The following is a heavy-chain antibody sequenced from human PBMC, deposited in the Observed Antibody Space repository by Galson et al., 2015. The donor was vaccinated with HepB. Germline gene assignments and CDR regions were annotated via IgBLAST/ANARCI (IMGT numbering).Heavy chain of an antibody. J-gene: IGHJ4*02. Sequence: SVKVSCKASGYSFYSYNIVWVRQAPGQGLEWMGWINPNSGGTNYAQKFQGSVTMTRDTSINTAYMELSRLTSDDTAVYYCAKPRLLHTFDYWGQGTLVTVSS. D-gene: IGHD2-15*01. V-gene: IGHV1-2*02. CDR1: GYSFYSYN. CDR3: AKPRLLHTFDY. CDR2: INPNSGGT.